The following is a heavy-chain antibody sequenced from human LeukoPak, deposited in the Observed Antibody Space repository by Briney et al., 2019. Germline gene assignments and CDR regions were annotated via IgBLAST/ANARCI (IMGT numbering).Heavy chain of an antibody. D-gene: IGHD2/OR15-2a*01. Sequence: PSETLSLTCAVYGGSFSGYYWSWIRQPPGKGLEWIGEINHSGSTNYNPSLKSRVTISVDTSKNQFSLKLSSVTAADTAVYYCAKGPPPRIYYYGMEVWGQGTTVTVSS. V-gene: IGHV4-34*01. CDR2: INHSGST. CDR1: GGSFSGYY. J-gene: IGHJ6*02. CDR3: AKGPPPRIYYYGMEV.